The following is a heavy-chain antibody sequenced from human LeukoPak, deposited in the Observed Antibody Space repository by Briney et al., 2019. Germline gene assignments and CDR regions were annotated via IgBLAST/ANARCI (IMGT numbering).Heavy chain of an antibody. CDR1: GYTFTGYY. CDR2: INPNSGGT. V-gene: IGHV1-2*02. Sequence: ASVKVSCKASGYTFTGYYMHWVRQAPGQGLEWMGWINPNSGGTNYAQKFQGRVTMTRDTSISTAYMELSRLRSDDTAVYYCVRSGGIRRVKYNWFDPWGQGTLVTVSS. D-gene: IGHD2-15*01. CDR3: VRSGGIRRVKYNWFDP. J-gene: IGHJ5*02.